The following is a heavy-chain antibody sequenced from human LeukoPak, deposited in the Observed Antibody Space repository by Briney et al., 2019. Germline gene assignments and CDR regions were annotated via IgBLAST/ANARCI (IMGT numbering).Heavy chain of an antibody. CDR2: ISAYNGNT. CDR1: GYTFTSYG. J-gene: IGHJ3*02. D-gene: IGHD2-15*01. V-gene: IGHV1-18*01. CDR3: ATGYYSGRKPNAFDI. Sequence: ASVKVSCRASGYTFTSYGISWVRQAPGQGLEWMGWISAYNGNTNYAQKLQGRVTMTTDTSTSTAYMELRSLRSDDTAVYYCATGYYSGRKPNAFDIWGQGTMVTVSS.